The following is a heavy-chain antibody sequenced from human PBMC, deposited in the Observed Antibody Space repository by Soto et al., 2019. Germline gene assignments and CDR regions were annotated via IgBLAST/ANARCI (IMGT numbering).Heavy chain of an antibody. J-gene: IGHJ6*02. Sequence: QVQLVQSGAEVKKPGSSVKVSCKASGGTFSSYAISWVRQAPGQGLEWMGGIIPIFGTANYAQKFQGRVTITADESTSTAYMELSILRSEDTAVYYCARGPWGIFGVVGAYGMDVWGQGTTVTVSS. V-gene: IGHV1-69*01. CDR1: GGTFSSYA. CDR3: ARGPWGIFGVVGAYGMDV. D-gene: IGHD3-3*01. CDR2: IIPIFGTA.